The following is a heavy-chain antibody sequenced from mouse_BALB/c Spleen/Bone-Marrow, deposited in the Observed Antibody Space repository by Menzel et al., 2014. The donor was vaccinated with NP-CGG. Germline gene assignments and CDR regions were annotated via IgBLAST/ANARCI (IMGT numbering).Heavy chain of an antibody. J-gene: IGHJ3*01. V-gene: IGHV1-7*01. D-gene: IGHD2-4*01. CDR2: INPSTGYT. Sequence: QVQLKQSGAELAKPGASVKMSCKASGYTFTSYWMHWVKQRPGQGLEWIGYINPSTGYTEYNQEFKDKATLTADKSSSTAYMQQSSLTSEDSAVYYCARCPYYDYDGFAYWGQGTLVTVSA. CDR3: ARCPYYDYDGFAY. CDR1: GYTFTSYW.